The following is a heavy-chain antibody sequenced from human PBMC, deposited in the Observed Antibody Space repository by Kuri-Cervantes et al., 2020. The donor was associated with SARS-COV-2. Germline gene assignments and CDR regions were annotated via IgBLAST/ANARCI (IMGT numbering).Heavy chain of an antibody. D-gene: IGHD3-10*01. CDR1: GYTFSHYA. V-gene: IGHV1-69*10. CDR2: IIPILGIA. Sequence: SVKVSCKASGYTFSHYAINWVRQAPGQGLEWMGWIIPILGIANYAQKFQGRVTITADKSTSTAYMELSSLRSEDTAVYYCARLGGFGEAPYYYYGMDVWGQGTTVTVSS. CDR3: ARLGGFGEAPYYYYGMDV. J-gene: IGHJ6*02.